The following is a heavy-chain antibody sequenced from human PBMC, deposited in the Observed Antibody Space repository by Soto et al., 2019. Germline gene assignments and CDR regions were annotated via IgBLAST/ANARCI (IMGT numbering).Heavy chain of an antibody. J-gene: IGHJ4*02. V-gene: IGHV3-23*01. D-gene: IGHD1-26*01. CDR3: AKTKKYSGTYGLFDS. CDR1: GFPCSNYA. Sequence: EVQLLESGGGLVQPGGSLRLSCAASGFPCSNYAMSWVRQAPGKGLEWVAGLSGSGSSAYYADSWKGRFTISRDNSTNTLYLQMNRLRAEATAIYYCAKTKKYSGTYGLFDSCGPGTRVT. CDR2: LSGSGSSA.